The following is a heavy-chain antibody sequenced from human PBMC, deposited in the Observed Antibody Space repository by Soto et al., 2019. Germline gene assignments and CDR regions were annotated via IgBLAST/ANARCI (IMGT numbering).Heavy chain of an antibody. Sequence: QVQLVESGGGVVQPGRSLRLSCAASGFTFSSYGMHWVRQAPGKGLEWVAVISYDGSKKYYAGSVKGRFTTSRDNSKNPLYLQMNSLRAEDTAVYYCAKGGPAYSSSSVLIDYWGQGTLVTVSS. D-gene: IGHD6-6*01. CDR1: GFTFSSYG. CDR2: ISYDGSKK. J-gene: IGHJ4*02. V-gene: IGHV3-30*18. CDR3: AKGGPAYSSSSVLIDY.